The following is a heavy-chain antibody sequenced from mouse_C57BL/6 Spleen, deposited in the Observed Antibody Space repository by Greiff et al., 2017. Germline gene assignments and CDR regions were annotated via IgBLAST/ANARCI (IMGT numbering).Heavy chain of an antibody. Sequence: QVQLQQPGAELVKPGASVKLSCKASGYTFTSYWMHWVKQRPGQGLEWIGMIHPNSGSTNYNEKFKSKATLTVDKSSSTAYMQLSSLTSEDSAVYYCARVVTTVVRYFDYWGQGTTLTVSS. CDR2: IHPNSGST. D-gene: IGHD1-1*01. CDR3: ARVVTTVVRYFDY. CDR1: GYTFTSYW. J-gene: IGHJ2*01. V-gene: IGHV1-64*01.